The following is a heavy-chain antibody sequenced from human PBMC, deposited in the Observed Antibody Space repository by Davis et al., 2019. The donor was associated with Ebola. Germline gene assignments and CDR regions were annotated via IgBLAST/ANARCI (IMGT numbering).Heavy chain of an antibody. V-gene: IGHV3-30*03. CDR3: STALNSVTDAFDF. CDR2: ISFDGSDT. Sequence: GESLKISCATSGFTFTYSGIHWVRQAPGKGLEWVAVISFDGSDTYYADSVKGRFTISRDNSKTTVDLQMNILRAEDTAVYYCSTALNSVTDAFDFWGQGTMVSVSS. CDR1: GFTFTYSG. J-gene: IGHJ3*01. D-gene: IGHD4-17*01.